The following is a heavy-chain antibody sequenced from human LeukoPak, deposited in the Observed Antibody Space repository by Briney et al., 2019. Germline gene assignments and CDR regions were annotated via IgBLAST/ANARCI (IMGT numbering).Heavy chain of an antibody. CDR2: INSDGSST. Sequence: GGSLRLSCAASGFTVSSYWMHWVRQAPGKGLVWVSRINSDGSSTSYADSVKGRFTISRDNAKNTLYLQMNSLRAEDTAVYYCARGGGNDYGDYWGQGTLVTVSS. CDR1: GFTVSSYW. V-gene: IGHV3-74*01. J-gene: IGHJ4*02. CDR3: ARGGGNDYGDY.